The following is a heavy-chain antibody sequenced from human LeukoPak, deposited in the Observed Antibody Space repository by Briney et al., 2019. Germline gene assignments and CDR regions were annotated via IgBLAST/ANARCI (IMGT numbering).Heavy chain of an antibody. V-gene: IGHV3-73*01. D-gene: IGHD2-15*01. J-gene: IGHJ4*02. Sequence: GGSLRLSCAASGFTFSGSAMHWVRQASGKGLEWVGRIRSKANSYATAYAASVKGRFTISRDDSKNTAYLQMSSLKTEDTAVYYCARLGLGYCSGGSCLLFDYWGQGTLVTVSS. CDR3: ARLGLGYCSGGSCLLFDY. CDR1: GFTFSGSA. CDR2: IRSKANSYAT.